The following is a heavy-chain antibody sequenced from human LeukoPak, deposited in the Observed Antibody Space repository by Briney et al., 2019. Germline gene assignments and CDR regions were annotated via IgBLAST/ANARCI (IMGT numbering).Heavy chain of an antibody. J-gene: IGHJ4*02. Sequence: SETLSLTCTVSGGSISNDYWSRIRQAAGKELEWIGRIYTRGSTNYNPSLKSRVTISLDKSKKQFSLNLNSVTAADTAVYYCARGGTYGSGRNQHTTLDYWGQGTLVTVPS. D-gene: IGHD3-10*01. CDR3: ARGGTYGSGRNQHTTLDY. CDR2: IYTRGST. CDR1: GGSISNDY. V-gene: IGHV4-4*07.